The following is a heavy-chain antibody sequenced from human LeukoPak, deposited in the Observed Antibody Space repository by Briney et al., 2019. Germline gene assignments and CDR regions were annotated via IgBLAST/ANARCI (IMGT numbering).Heavy chain of an antibody. CDR3: ARSRITMVRGVIKEYYFDY. V-gene: IGHV1-8*01. D-gene: IGHD3-10*01. CDR2: MNPNSGNT. Sequence: GASVKVSCKASGYTFTSYDINWVRQATGQGLEWMGWMNPNSGNTGYAQKFQGRVTMTRNTSKSTAYMELSSLRSEDTAVYYCARSRITMVRGVIKEYYFDYWGQGTLVTVSS. CDR1: GYTFTSYD. J-gene: IGHJ4*02.